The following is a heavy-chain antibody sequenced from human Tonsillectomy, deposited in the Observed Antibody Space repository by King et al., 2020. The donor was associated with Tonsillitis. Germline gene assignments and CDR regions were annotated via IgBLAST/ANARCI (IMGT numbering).Heavy chain of an antibody. Sequence: VQLQESGPGLVKPSETLSLTCTVSGCSISSYYWSWIRQPPGKGLEWIGYIYYIGRTNYNPSLKSLVTMSVDTSKSQFSLKLSSVTAADTAVYYCAREISLADAFDIWGQGTMVTVSS. CDR3: AREISLADAFDI. CDR1: GCSISSYY. V-gene: IGHV4-59*01. D-gene: IGHD1-1*01. J-gene: IGHJ3*02. CDR2: IYYIGRT.